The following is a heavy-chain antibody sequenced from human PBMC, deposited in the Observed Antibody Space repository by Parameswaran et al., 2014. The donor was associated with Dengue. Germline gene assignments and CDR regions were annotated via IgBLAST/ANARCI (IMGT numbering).Heavy chain of an antibody. CDR3: VRGASGDRHCTGTGCHSAVDFGY. V-gene: IGHV4-30-4*01. J-gene: IGHJ4*02. Sequence: VRQAPGKGLEWIGYISYSGTKYYHPSLKRRVDLSIDTSKNQFSLKLSSVTAADTALYYCVRGASGDRHCTGTGCHSAVDFGYWGQGTLVTVSS. D-gene: IGHD2-2*02. CDR2: ISYSGTK.